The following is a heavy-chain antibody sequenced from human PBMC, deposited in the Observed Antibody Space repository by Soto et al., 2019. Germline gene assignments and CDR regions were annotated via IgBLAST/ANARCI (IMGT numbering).Heavy chain of an antibody. CDR1: GYTFTSYY. J-gene: IGHJ2*01. V-gene: IGHV1-46*01. CDR2: INANDGST. CDR3: ARNKHPSVWYFDL. Sequence: GASVKVSCKASGYTFTSYYMHWVRRAPGQGLEWMGRINANDGSTSYAQKLQGRVTMTTDTSTSTAYMELRSLRSDDTAVYYCARNKHPSVWYFDLWGRGTLVTVSS.